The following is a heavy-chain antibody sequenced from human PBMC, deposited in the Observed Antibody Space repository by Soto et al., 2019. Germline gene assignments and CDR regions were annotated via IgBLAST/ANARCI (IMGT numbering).Heavy chain of an antibody. J-gene: IGHJ5*02. CDR1: GFTFSSYA. D-gene: IGHD3-16*01. Sequence: GGSLRLSCAASGFTFSSYAMHWVRQAPGKGLEWVAVISYDGSNKYYADSVKGRFTISRDNSKNTLYLQMNSLRAEDTAVYYCARDLMEVTFHWFDPWGQGTLVTVSS. V-gene: IGHV3-30-3*01. CDR2: ISYDGSNK. CDR3: ARDLMEVTFHWFDP.